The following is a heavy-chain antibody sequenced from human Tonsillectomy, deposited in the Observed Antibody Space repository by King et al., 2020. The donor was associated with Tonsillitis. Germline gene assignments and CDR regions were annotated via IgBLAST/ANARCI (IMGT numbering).Heavy chain of an antibody. V-gene: IGHV3-21*01. Sequence: VQLVESGGGLVKPGGSLRLSCAASGCTFSSYNMNWVRQAPGKGLELVSSSSSSSTYIYYADSVGGRFTIARDSAKNSGYLQMNSLRAEGTAVYYCASDSFDYFYGMDVWGQGTTVTVSS. CDR3: ASDSFDYFYGMDV. J-gene: IGHJ6*02. D-gene: IGHD3-3*01. CDR2: SSSSSTYI. CDR1: GCTFSSYN.